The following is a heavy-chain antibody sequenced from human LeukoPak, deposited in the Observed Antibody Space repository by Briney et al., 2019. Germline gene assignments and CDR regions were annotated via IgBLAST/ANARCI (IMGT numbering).Heavy chain of an antibody. J-gene: IGHJ4*02. CDR1: GFTFSSYA. CDR2: ISSGGGST. D-gene: IGHD1-26*01. V-gene: IGHV3-23*01. Sequence: GGSLRLSCVASGFTFSSYAMSWVRQAPGKGLEWVSAISSGGGSTYYPDSVKGRFTISRDDSKSTLHLQMNSLRAEDTAVYYCAKQIVRSGTFIDFWGQGTLVTVSS. CDR3: AKQIVRSGTFIDF.